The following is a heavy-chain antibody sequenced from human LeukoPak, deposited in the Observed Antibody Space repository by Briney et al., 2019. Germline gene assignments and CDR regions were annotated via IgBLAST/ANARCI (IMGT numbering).Heavy chain of an antibody. CDR2: ISFSSTHI. D-gene: IGHD3-3*01. CDR3: ARVFRPSLTVFIIRGAFDI. V-gene: IGHV3-21*06. CDR1: GFIFSNYG. Sequence: GGSLRLSCAASGFIFSNYGMSWVRQAPGKGLEWVSSISFSSTHIYYADSIQGRFTISRDNAENSLYLQMNSLRVEDTAVYYCARVFRPSLTVFIIRGAFDIWGQGTMVTVSS. J-gene: IGHJ3*02.